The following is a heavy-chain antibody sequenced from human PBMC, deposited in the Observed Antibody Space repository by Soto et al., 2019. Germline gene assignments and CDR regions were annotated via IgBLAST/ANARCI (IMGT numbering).Heavy chain of an antibody. CDR3: ARDLGYCSGGSCYYGAFDI. V-gene: IGHV3-64*01. Sequence: PGGSLRLSCAASGFTFSSYAMHWVRQAPGKGLEYASAISSNGGSTYYANSVKGRFTISRDNSKNTLYLQMGSLRAEDMAVYYCARDLGYCSGGSCYYGAFDIWGQGTMVTVSS. J-gene: IGHJ3*02. D-gene: IGHD2-15*01. CDR1: GFTFSSYA. CDR2: ISSNGGST.